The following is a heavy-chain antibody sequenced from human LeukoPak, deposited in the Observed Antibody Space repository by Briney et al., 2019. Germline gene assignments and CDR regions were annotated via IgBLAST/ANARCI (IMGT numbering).Heavy chain of an antibody. V-gene: IGHV3-7*01. CDR3: ARGRGIAL. J-gene: IGHJ4*02. CDR2: IEDDGNKK. Sequence: PGGSLRLSCATSGFTLSNFWMNWVRQAPGKGLEWVANIEDDGNKKNYVDSVKGRFTISRDDVKNSIYLQMNCLRADDTAVYYCARGRGIALWGQGTLVTVSS. CDR1: GFTLSNFW. D-gene: IGHD6-13*01.